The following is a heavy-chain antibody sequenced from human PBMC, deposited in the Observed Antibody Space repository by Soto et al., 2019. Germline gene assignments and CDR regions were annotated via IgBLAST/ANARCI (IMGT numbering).Heavy chain of an antibody. CDR3: ARERYYGSGTYYNFYSGMDV. CDR1: GGSINSGDYY. D-gene: IGHD3-10*01. J-gene: IGHJ6*02. CDR2: IFHSGST. V-gene: IGHV4-30-4*01. Sequence: PSETLSLTCTVSGGSINSGDYYWTWVRQPPGKGLEGIGNIFHSGSTYYTPSLQSRVTISLDTYKNHFSLKLSAVTRADTAVYYCARERYYGSGTYYNFYSGMDVWGQGTTVTVSS.